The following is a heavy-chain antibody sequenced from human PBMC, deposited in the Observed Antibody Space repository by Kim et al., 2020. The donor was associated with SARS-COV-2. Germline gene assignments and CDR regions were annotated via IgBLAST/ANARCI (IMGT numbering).Heavy chain of an antibody. Sequence: GGSLRLSCAASGFTFSSYWMSWVRQAPGKGLEWVANIKQDGSEKYYVDSVKGRFTISRDNAKNSLYLQMNSLRAEDTAVYYCARDGPDSSWFSDAFDIWGQGTMVTVSS. D-gene: IGHD6-13*01. CDR1: GFTFSSYW. CDR2: IKQDGSEK. V-gene: IGHV3-7*03. J-gene: IGHJ3*02. CDR3: ARDGPDSSWFSDAFDI.